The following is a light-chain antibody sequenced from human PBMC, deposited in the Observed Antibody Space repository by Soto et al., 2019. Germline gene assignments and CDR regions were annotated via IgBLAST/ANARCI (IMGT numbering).Light chain of an antibody. V-gene: IGLV1-40*01. CDR1: SSNIGAGYD. Sequence: QSVLTQPPSVSGAPGQRVTISCTGSSSNIGAGYDVHWYQQLLGTAPKLLIYGNSNRPSGVPDRFSGSKSGTSASLAITGLQAEDEADYYCQSYDSSLSGGVVFGGGTQLTVL. CDR3: QSYDSSLSGGVV. CDR2: GNS. J-gene: IGLJ2*01.